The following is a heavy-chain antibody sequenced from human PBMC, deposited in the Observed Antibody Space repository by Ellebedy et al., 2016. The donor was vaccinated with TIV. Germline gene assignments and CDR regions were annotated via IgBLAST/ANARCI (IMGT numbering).Heavy chain of an antibody. J-gene: IGHJ5*02. V-gene: IGHV1-46*01. CDR2: INPRGGST. CDR1: GYTFINYF. D-gene: IGHD3-10*01. Sequence: ASVKVSCKASGYTFINYFIHWVRQAPGQGLEWMGIINPRGGSTSYTQKFQGRVTMTRDTSTSTVYMELNSLRSEDTAINYCPRDGVRGLSGYNRFDPWGQGTLVTVSS. CDR3: PRDGVRGLSGYNRFDP.